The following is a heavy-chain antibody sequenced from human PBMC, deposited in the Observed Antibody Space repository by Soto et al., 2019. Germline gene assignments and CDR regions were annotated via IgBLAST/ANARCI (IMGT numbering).Heavy chain of an antibody. CDR1: GGTFSSYA. Sequence: QVQLVQSGAEVKKPGSSVKVSCKASGGTFSSYAISWVRQAPGQGLEWMGGIIPIFGTANYAQKFQGRVXIXAXXSTSTAYMELSSLRSEDTAVYYCAKWPRGGDWEYYWGQGTLVTVSS. V-gene: IGHV1-69*12. D-gene: IGHD2-21*02. J-gene: IGHJ4*02. CDR2: IIPIFGTA. CDR3: AKWPRGGDWEYY.